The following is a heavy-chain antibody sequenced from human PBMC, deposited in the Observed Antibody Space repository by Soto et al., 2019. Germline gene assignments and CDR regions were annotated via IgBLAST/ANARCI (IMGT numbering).Heavy chain of an antibody. J-gene: IGHJ4*02. D-gene: IGHD3-16*01. CDR1: GFTFSSYG. CDR2: ISYDGSNK. CDR3: ATLYYFDY. V-gene: IGHV3-30*03. Sequence: GGSLRLSCAASGFTFSSYGMHWVRQAPGKGLEWVAVISYDGSNKYYADSVKGRFTISGDSSKNTLYLQMDSLRAEDTAVYYCATLYYFDYWGQGTLVTVSS.